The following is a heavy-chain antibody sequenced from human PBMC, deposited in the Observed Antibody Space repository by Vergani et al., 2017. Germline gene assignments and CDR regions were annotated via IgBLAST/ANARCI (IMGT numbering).Heavy chain of an antibody. CDR2: IDWDDDK. V-gene: IGHV2-70*16. J-gene: IGHJ4*02. CDR1: GESFSSFY. CDR3: ARTRGGPPYRSGLYYFDF. Sequence: VKPSGTLSLTCAVFGESFSSFYWSWIRQSPGKALEWLARIDWDDDKFYSASLKTRLAISKDLSNDLVVLTMTNMGPADTGTYYCARTRGGPPYRSGLYYFDFWGQGTLVTVSS. D-gene: IGHD6-19*01.